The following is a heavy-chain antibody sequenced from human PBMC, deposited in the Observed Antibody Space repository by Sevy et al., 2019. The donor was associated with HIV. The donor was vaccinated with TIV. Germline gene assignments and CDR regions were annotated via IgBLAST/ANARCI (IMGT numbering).Heavy chain of an antibody. J-gene: IGHJ4*02. Sequence: GGSLRLSCSASGFTFRSYGMHWVRQAPDMGLEWVALISYDGNNRYYADSVKGRFTISRDNSKNTLYLQMNSLRPEDTAVYFCAKDQEMVSAILDYCGQGTLVTVSS. V-gene: IGHV3-30*18. CDR1: GFTFRSYG. CDR2: ISYDGNNR. CDR3: AKDQEMVSAILDY. D-gene: IGHD2-8*01.